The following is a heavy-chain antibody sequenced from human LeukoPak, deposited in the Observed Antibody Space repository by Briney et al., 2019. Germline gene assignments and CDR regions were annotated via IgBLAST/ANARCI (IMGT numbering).Heavy chain of an antibody. CDR2: LNWNGGST. V-gene: IGHV3-20*04. CDR3: ARDGYGLDTPMVSTNFDY. J-gene: IGHJ4*02. Sequence: GGSLRLSCAASGFTFDDYGMTWVRQAPGKGLEWVSGLNWNGGSTGYADSVKGRFTISRDNAKNSLYLQMNSLRPEDTAVYYCARDGYGLDTPMVSTNFDYWGQGTLVTVSS. D-gene: IGHD5-18*01. CDR1: GFTFDDYG.